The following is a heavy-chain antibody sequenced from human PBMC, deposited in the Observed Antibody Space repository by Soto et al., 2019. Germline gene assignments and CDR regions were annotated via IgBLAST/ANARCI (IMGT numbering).Heavy chain of an antibody. V-gene: IGHV4-4*07. CDR2: IDASGNT. Sequence: QGQLQESGPGLVKPSETLSVTCTVSGGSISTYYCNWIRQPAGKGLEWIGRIDASGNTDYNPSLKSRLTLSVDTSKNQFALGLSSVTAADTALYYCARGGHDFWSGPFDYWGQGNLVTVSS. J-gene: IGHJ4*02. CDR1: GGSISTYY. D-gene: IGHD3-3*01. CDR3: ARGGHDFWSGPFDY.